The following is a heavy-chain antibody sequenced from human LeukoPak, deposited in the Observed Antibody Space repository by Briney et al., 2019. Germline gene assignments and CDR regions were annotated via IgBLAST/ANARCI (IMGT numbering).Heavy chain of an antibody. CDR3: ARARYYDILTGYSIGEYYFDY. CDR2: INPYSGGT. Sequence: ASVKVSCKASGYTFTGYYLHWVRQAPGQGLEWMGWINPYSGGTNYAQQFQDRVTMTRDTSINTAYMELSRLRSDDTAVYYCARARYYDILTGYSIGEYYFDYWGQGTLVTVSS. D-gene: IGHD3-9*01. J-gene: IGHJ4*02. V-gene: IGHV1-2*02. CDR1: GYTFTGYY.